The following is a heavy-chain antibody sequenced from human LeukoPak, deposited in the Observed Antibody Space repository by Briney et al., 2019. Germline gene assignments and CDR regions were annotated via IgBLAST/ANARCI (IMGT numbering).Heavy chain of an antibody. CDR2: IYYSGST. CDR1: GGSISSYY. Sequence: SETLSLTRTVSGGSISSYYWSWIRQPPGKGLEWIGYIYYSGSTNYNPSLKSRVTISVDTSKNQFSLKLSSVTAADTAVYYCARIDSSFAFDIWGQGTMVTVSS. J-gene: IGHJ3*02. D-gene: IGHD6-6*01. V-gene: IGHV4-59*01. CDR3: ARIDSSFAFDI.